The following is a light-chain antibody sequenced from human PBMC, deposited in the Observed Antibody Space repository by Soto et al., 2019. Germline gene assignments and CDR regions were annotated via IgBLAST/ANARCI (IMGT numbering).Light chain of an antibody. J-gene: IGKJ4*01. CDR2: DVS. CDR1: QSVRNY. Sequence: EVVLTQSPATLSLSPGERATLSCRASQSVRNYLAWYQQNPGQAPRLLIYDVSNRATGIPARFSGSGSGTDFTLTISTLEPEDFAVYYCQQRYIWPPITFGGGTKVEIK. CDR3: QQRYIWPPIT. V-gene: IGKV3-11*01.